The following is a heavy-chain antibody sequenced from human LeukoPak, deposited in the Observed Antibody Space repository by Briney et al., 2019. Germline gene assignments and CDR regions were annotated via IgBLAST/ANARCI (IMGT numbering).Heavy chain of an antibody. CDR2: IYYSGST. CDR3: ARDKGQYGSGTRGLSWFDP. V-gene: IGHV4-39*07. Sequence: PSETLSLTCTVSGGSISSSSYYWGWTRQPPGKGLEWIGSIYYSGSTYYNLSLKSRVTIAVDTSKNQFSLKLSSVTAADTAVYYCARDKGQYGSGTRGLSWFDPWGKGTLVTVSS. CDR1: GGSISSSSYY. D-gene: IGHD3-10*01. J-gene: IGHJ5*02.